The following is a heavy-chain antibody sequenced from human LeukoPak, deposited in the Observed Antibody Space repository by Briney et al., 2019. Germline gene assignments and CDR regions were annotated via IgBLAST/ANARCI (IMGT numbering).Heavy chain of an antibody. J-gene: IGHJ5*02. V-gene: IGHV3-48*03. CDR1: GFTFSSFD. CDR3: ARGCSGGSCYPPNWFDP. D-gene: IGHD2-15*01. Sequence: GGSLRLSCAASGFTFSSFDMNWVRQAPGKGLEWVWYISGSGSTIYYADSVRGRFTISRDNDKNSLYLQMNSLRAEDTAVYYCARGCSGGSCYPPNWFDPWGQGTLVTVSS. CDR2: ISGSGSTI.